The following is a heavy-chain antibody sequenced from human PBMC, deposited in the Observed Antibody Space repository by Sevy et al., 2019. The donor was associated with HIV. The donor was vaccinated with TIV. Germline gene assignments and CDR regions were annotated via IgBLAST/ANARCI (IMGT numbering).Heavy chain of an antibody. Sequence: ASVKVSCKASGYTFTTYRMTWVRQAPGQGFQWMGWISAHNGDTKYAQKLQGGLTMTTETSTSTAYMELRSLRSDDTAVYYCARAYCSGGSCYSLAYWGQGTLVTVSS. D-gene: IGHD2-15*01. CDR1: GYTFTTYR. V-gene: IGHV1-18*01. CDR2: ISAHNGDT. CDR3: ARAYCSGGSCYSLAY. J-gene: IGHJ4*02.